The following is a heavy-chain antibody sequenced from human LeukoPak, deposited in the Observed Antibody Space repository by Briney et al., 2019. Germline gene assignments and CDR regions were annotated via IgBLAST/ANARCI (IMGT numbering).Heavy chain of an antibody. CDR3: ARVVYSSGWYDGSSVAFDI. D-gene: IGHD6-19*01. CDR1: GYTFTGYY. J-gene: IGHJ3*02. V-gene: IGHV1-2*04. Sequence: ASVKVSCKASGYTFTGYYMHWVRQAPGQGLEWMGWINPNSGGTNYAQKFQGWVTMTRDTSISTAYMELSRLRSDDTAVYHCARVVYSSGWYDGSSVAFDIWGQGTMVTVSS. CDR2: INPNSGGT.